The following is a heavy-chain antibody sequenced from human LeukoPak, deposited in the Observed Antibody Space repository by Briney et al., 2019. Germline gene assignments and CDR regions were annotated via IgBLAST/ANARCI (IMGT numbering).Heavy chain of an antibody. CDR3: ARDLAAAPRY. Sequence: PSETLSLTCTVSGYSISSYYWSWIRQPPGKGLEWIGYIYYSGSTNYNPSLKSRVTISVDTSKNQFSLKLSSVTAADTAVYYCARDLAAAPRYWGQGTLVTVSS. J-gene: IGHJ4*02. D-gene: IGHD6-13*01. V-gene: IGHV4-59*01. CDR2: IYYSGST. CDR1: GYSISSYY.